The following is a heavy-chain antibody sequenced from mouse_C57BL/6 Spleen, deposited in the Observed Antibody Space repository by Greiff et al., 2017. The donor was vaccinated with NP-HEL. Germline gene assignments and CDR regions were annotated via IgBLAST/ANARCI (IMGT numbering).Heavy chain of an antibody. V-gene: IGHV5-6*01. CDR3: ARLYGNYDAMDY. CDR2: ISSGGSYP. CDR1: GFPFSSYG. J-gene: IGHJ4*01. D-gene: IGHD2-1*01. Sequence: EVKLVESGGDLVKPGGSLKLSCAASGFPFSSYGMSWVRQTPDKRLEWVATISSGGSYPSYPDSVKGRFTISRDNAKNTLYLQMSSLKSEDTAMYYCARLYGNYDAMDYWGQGTSVTVSS.